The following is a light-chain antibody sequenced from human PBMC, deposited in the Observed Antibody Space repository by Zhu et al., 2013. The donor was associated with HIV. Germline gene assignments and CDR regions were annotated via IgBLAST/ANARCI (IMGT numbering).Light chain of an antibody. Sequence: QSALTQPASVSGSPGQSITISCTGTSSDVGYYNFVSWYQQYPGKAPKVLIYEVSHRPSGISNRFSGSKSGNTASLTISGLQAEDEADYYCSSYTSSSTWVFGGGTKLTVL. CDR3: SSYTSSSTWV. J-gene: IGLJ3*02. CDR1: SSDVGYYNF. CDR2: EVS. V-gene: IGLV2-14*01.